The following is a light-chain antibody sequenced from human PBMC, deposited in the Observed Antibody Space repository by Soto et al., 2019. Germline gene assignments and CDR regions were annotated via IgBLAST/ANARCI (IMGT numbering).Light chain of an antibody. J-gene: IGKJ2*01. CDR1: QSVSSN. CDR3: QQDNNWYT. V-gene: IGKV3-15*01. Sequence: EIVMTQSPATLSVSPGERATLSCRASQSVSSNLAWYQQKPGQAPRLLIYGASTRATGIPARFSGSGSGTEFTLTISSLQSEDFEVYYCQQDNNWYTGGQGTKMEIK. CDR2: GAS.